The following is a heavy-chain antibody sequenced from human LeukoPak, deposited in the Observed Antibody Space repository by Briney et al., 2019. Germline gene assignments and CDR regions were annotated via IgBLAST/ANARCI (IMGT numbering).Heavy chain of an antibody. CDR1: GFTVSSNY. Sequence: GGSLRLSCAASGFTVSSNYMSWVRQAPGKGLEWVSVIYSGGSTYYADSVKGRFTISRDNAKNSLYLQMNSLRAEDTAVYYCARDLSRVFDPWGQGTLVTVSS. J-gene: IGHJ5*02. CDR3: ARDLSRVFDP. CDR2: IYSGGST. V-gene: IGHV3-53*01.